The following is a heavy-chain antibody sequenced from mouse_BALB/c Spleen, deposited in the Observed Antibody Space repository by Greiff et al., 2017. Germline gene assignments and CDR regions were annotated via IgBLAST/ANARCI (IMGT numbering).Heavy chain of an antibody. CDR3: ARRVYYRYDGGHAMDY. D-gene: IGHD2-14*01. Sequence: QVQLQQSGAELMKPGASVKISCKATGYTFSSYWIEWVKQRPGHGLEWIGEILPGSGSTNYNEKFKGKATFTADTSSNTAYMQLSSLTSEDSAVYYCARRVYYRYDGGHAMDYWGQGTSVTVSS. J-gene: IGHJ4*01. CDR1: GYTFSSYW. CDR2: ILPGSGST. V-gene: IGHV1-9*01.